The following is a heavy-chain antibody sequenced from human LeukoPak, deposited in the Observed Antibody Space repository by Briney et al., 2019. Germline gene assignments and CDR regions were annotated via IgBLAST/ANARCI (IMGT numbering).Heavy chain of an antibody. CDR2: ISGSGGST. V-gene: IGHV3-23*01. CDR3: AKENHYYGSGSPFDY. Sequence: GGSLRLSCPASGFTFSSYAMSWVRQAPGKGLEWVSAISGSGGSTYYADSVKGRFTISRDNSKNTLYLQMNSLRAEDTAVYYCAKENHYYGSGSPFDYWGQGTLVTVSS. D-gene: IGHD3-10*01. J-gene: IGHJ4*02. CDR1: GFTFSSYA.